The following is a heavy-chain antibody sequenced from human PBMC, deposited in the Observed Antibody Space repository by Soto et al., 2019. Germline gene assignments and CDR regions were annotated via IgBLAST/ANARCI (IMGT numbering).Heavy chain of an antibody. Sequence: EVQLVETGGGLIQPGGSMRLSCAASGFSVRSIYMSWVRQAPGKGLEWVSVIYSGDSTYYADSVKGRFTISRDNSKNTLYLQMNSLRAEDTAVYYCARGPDTGSYGGYYYTGMDVWGQGTTVTVSS. CDR1: GFSVRSIY. V-gene: IGHV3-53*02. D-gene: IGHD1-26*01. CDR2: IYSGDST. J-gene: IGHJ6*02. CDR3: ARGPDTGSYGGYYYTGMDV.